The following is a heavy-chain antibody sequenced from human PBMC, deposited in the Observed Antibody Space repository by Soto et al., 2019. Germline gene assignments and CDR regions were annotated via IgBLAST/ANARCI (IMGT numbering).Heavy chain of an antibody. CDR2: IWYDGSNK. Sequence: QVPLVESGGGVVQPGRSLRLSCAGSGFSFSNYGMHWVRQAPGKGLEWVALIWYDGSNKYYADSVKGRFTISRDNSKNTLYLQMSRLRNEDTAVYYCARDPRVETTLMAVFQGWGQGTLVTVSS. J-gene: IGHJ1*01. D-gene: IGHD3-3*01. V-gene: IGHV3-33*01. CDR1: GFSFSNYG. CDR3: ARDPRVETTLMAVFQG.